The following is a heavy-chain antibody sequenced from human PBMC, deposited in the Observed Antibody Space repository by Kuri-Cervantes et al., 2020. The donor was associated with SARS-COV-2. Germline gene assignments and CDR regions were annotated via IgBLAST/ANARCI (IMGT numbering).Heavy chain of an antibody. CDR3: ARRPVTAYFDL. Sequence: ASVKVSCKASGYTFTSYYMHWVRQAPGQGLEWMGIINPSGGSTSYAQKFQGRVTISVDTSKNQFSLKLSSVTAADTAVYYCARRPVTAYFDLWGRGTLVTVSS. CDR2: INPSGGST. J-gene: IGHJ2*01. CDR1: GYTFTSYY. D-gene: IGHD2-21*02. V-gene: IGHV1-46*01.